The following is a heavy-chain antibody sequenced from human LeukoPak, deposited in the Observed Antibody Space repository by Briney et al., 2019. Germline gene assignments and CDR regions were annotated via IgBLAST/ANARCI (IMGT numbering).Heavy chain of an antibody. CDR1: GGSISSYY. D-gene: IGHD3-22*01. J-gene: IGHJ4*02. CDR3: ARGNYDSGGYSFRFDY. CDR2: IYYTGNT. Sequence: PSETLSLTCTVSGGSISSYYWSWIRQPPGKGLEWIGYIYYTGNTNYNPSLKSRVTISVDTSKNQFSLKLSSVTAADTAVYYCARGNYDSGGYSFRFDYWGPGTLVTVSS. V-gene: IGHV4-59*01.